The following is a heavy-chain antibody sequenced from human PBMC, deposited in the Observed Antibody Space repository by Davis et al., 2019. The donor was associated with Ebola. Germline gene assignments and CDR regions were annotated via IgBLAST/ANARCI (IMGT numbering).Heavy chain of an antibody. V-gene: IGHV3-13*01. CDR1: GFTFSSYD. CDR3: AKGSDVTAYFPLDY. Sequence: GESLKISCAASGFTFSSYDMHWVRQATGKGLEWVSAIGTAGDTYYPGSEKGRFSISRDNSKNTVYLQMNSLRAEDTAMYYCAKGSDVTAYFPLDYWGQGTLVTVSS. J-gene: IGHJ4*02. D-gene: IGHD2-21*01. CDR2: IGTAGDT.